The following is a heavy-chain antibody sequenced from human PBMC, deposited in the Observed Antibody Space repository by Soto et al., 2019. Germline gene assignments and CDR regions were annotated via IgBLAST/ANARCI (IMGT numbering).Heavy chain of an antibody. CDR2: ISGSGGSP. CDR3: TKDGSLPAAVYYYYGMDV. D-gene: IGHD2-2*01. CDR1: GFTFSSYA. J-gene: IGHJ6*02. Sequence: GGSLRLSCAASGFTFSSYAMSWVRQAPGKGLEWVSAISGSGGSPYYADSVKGRFTISRANSKNTLYLQMNSLRAEDTAVYYCTKDGSLPAAVYYYYGMDVWVQGTTVTVSS. V-gene: IGHV3-23*01.